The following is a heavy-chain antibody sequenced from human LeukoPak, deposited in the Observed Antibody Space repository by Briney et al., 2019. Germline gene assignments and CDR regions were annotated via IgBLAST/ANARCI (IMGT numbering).Heavy chain of an antibody. V-gene: IGHV4-59*01. CDR3: ARGQDFWSGFYYYGMDV. D-gene: IGHD3-3*01. J-gene: IGHJ6*02. CDR1: GGSISSYY. Sequence: PSETLSLTCTVSGGSISSYYWSWIRQPPGKGLEWIGYIYYSGSTNYNPSPKSRVTISVDTSKNQFSLKLSSVTAADTAVYYCARGQDFWSGFYYYGMDVWGQGTTVTVSS. CDR2: IYYSGST.